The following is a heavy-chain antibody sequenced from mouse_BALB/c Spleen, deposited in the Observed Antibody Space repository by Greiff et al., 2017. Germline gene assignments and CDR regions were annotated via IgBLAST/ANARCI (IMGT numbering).Heavy chain of an antibody. Sequence: EVQGVESGGDLVKPGGSLKLSCAASGFTFSSYGMSWVRQTPDKRLEWVATISSGGSYTYYPDSVKGRFTISRDNAKNTLYLQMSSLKSEDTPMYYCARDGGAMDYWGQGTSVTVSS. J-gene: IGHJ4*01. CDR3: ARDGGAMDY. CDR1: GFTFSSYG. D-gene: IGHD2-3*01. V-gene: IGHV5-6*01. CDR2: ISSGGSYT.